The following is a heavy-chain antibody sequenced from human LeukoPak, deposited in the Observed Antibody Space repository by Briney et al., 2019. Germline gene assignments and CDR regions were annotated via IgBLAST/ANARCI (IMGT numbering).Heavy chain of an antibody. CDR3: AKDPTLGAAA. CDR1: GFTFSSFA. J-gene: IGHJ4*02. V-gene: IGHV3-23*01. D-gene: IGHD6-25*01. Sequence: PGGSLRLSCTASGFTFSSFAMSWVRQAPGMGLEWISTISGSGGSTYYADSVKGRFTISRDNSKNTLYLQMNSLRAEDTAVYYCAKDPTLGAAAGGQGTLVTVSS. CDR2: ISGSGGST.